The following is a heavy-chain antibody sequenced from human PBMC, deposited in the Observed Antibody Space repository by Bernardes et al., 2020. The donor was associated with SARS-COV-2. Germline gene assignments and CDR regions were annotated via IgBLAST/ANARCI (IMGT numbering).Heavy chain of an antibody. V-gene: IGHV3-23*01. D-gene: IGHD2-21*02. CDR1: GFTFSTYA. CDR3: AKDTRYCGGDCNEGFDP. CDR2: ISSGGGST. Sequence: GGSLRLSCAASGFTFSTYAMNWVRQAPGKGLEWVSSISSGGGSTYYADSLKGRIIISRDNSKNTLYLQMNRLRADDTAIYYCAKDTRYCGGDCNEGFDPWGQGTLVTVSS. J-gene: IGHJ5*02.